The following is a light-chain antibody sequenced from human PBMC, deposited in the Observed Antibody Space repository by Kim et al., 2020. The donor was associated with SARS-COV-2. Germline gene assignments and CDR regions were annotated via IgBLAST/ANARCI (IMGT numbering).Light chain of an antibody. CDR3: QAWDSSKCRV. V-gene: IGLV3-1*01. CDR1: KLGDKY. J-gene: IGLJ1*01. CDR2: QDS. Sequence: VSPGQTASIPCSGDKLGDKYACWYQQKPGQSPVLVIYQDSKRPSGIPERFSGSNSGNTATLTISGTQAMDEADYYCQAWDSSKCRVFGTGTKVTVL.